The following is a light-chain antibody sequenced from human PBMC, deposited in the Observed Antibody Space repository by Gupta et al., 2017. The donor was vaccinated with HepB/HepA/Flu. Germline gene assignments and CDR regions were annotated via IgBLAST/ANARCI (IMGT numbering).Light chain of an antibody. CDR3: AAWDDSLNGPV. Sequence: QSVLTQPPSVSGTPGQTVIISCSGGSSNVGSNPVNWYQHLPGAAPKLLIYSNHRRPSGVPDRFSDSKSGASASLAISGLQSEDEADYFCAAWDDSLNGPVFGGGTKLNVL. V-gene: IGLV1-44*01. CDR1: SSNVGSNP. CDR2: SNH. J-gene: IGLJ2*01.